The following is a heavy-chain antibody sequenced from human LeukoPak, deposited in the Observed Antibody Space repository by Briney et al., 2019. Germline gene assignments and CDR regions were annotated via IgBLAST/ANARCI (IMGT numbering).Heavy chain of an antibody. D-gene: IGHD1-26*01. CDR3: ARDAQSGAFSDFDY. CDR2: ITHNGGTQ. V-gene: IGHV3-30-3*01. J-gene: IGHJ4*02. Sequence: GGSLRLSCEASGFTFGNYAIHWVRQVPGEGLEWVAIITHNGGTQYYADSVKGRFTISRDNPQSTVFLQMNSLRPEDTAVYYCARDAQSGAFSDFDYWGQGTLVTVSS. CDR1: GFTFGNYA.